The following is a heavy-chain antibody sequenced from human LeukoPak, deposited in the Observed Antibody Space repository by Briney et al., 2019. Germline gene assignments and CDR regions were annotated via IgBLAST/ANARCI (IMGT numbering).Heavy chain of an antibody. V-gene: IGHV3-23*01. D-gene: IGHD6-13*01. CDR1: GFTFSTYG. J-gene: IGHJ4*02. Sequence: GGSLRLSCAASGFTFSTYGMSWVRQAPGKGLQCVSSIDYSGAYTYYADSVKGRFTISSDNSKNTLYLQMNSLRAEDTAVYYCAKLTAAGTDYWGQGTLVTVSS. CDR3: AKLTAAGTDY. CDR2: IDYSGAYT.